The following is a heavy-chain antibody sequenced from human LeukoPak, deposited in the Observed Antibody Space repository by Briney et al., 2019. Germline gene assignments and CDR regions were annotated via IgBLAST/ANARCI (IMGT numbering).Heavy chain of an antibody. Sequence: SETLSLTCAVSGGSISSSNWWSWVRQPPGKGLEWIGEIYHSGSTNYNPSLKSRATISVDKSKNQFSLKLSPVTAADTAVYYCAREVLSSSWSYFDYWGQGTLVTVSS. CDR1: GGSISSSNW. CDR2: IYHSGST. V-gene: IGHV4-4*02. J-gene: IGHJ4*02. CDR3: AREVLSSSWSYFDY. D-gene: IGHD6-13*01.